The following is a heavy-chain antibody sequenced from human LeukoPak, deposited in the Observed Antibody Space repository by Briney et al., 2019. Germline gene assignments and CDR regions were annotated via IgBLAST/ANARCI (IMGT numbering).Heavy chain of an antibody. CDR3: TRVTLRGSKYNWFDP. Sequence: EASVKVSCTSSGGTFNTHISNWVRQAPGQGLEWMGRITPIIGTTKYAERFQARVTITADRSTSTAYLELSGLTYDDTAVYYCTRVTLRGSKYNWFDPWGQG. J-gene: IGHJ5*02. CDR2: ITPIIGTT. D-gene: IGHD1-26*01. V-gene: IGHV1-69*08. CDR1: GGTFNTHI.